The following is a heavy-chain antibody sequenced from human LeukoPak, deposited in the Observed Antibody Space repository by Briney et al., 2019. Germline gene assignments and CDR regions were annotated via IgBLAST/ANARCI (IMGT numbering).Heavy chain of an antibody. CDR1: GFTFSSYW. J-gene: IGHJ4*02. Sequence: GGSLRLSCAASGFTFSSYWMSWVRQAPGKGLEWVANIKYDGSEKYYVDSVKGRFTISRDNAKNSLYLQMNSLRAEDTALYYCAKGGTTFDFWGQGTLVTVSS. CDR3: AKGGTTFDF. CDR2: IKYDGSEK. D-gene: IGHD2/OR15-2a*01. V-gene: IGHV3-7*01.